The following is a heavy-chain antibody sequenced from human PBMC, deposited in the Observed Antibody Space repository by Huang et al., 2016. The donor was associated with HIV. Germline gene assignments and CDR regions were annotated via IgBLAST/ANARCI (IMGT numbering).Heavy chain of an antibody. V-gene: IGHV4-39*02. CDR1: GGSIRSDNYY. CDR3: ARLPGSITMIRGVITDPY. Sequence: QLQLQESGPGLVKPSETLSLTCTVSGGSIRSDNYYWGWIRQPPGKGLEWIGSIYYSGSTYYNPSLKRRVTITVDTAKNHFSLRVRSVTAADTAVYYCARLPGSITMIRGVITDPYWGQGTLVTVSS. J-gene: IGHJ4*02. D-gene: IGHD3-10*01. CDR2: IYYSGST.